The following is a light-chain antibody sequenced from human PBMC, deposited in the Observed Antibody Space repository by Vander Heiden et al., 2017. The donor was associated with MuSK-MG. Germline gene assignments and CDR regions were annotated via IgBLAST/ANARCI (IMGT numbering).Light chain of an antibody. CDR2: GNS. Sequence: QSVLTPPPSVSGAPGQRVTISCTGSSSNIGAGYDVHWYQQLPGTAPKLLIYGNSNRPSGVPDRFSGSKSGTSASLAITGLQAEDEADYYCQSYDSSLSDWVFGGGTKLTVL. CDR1: SSNIGAGYD. V-gene: IGLV1-40*01. CDR3: QSYDSSLSDWV. J-gene: IGLJ3*02.